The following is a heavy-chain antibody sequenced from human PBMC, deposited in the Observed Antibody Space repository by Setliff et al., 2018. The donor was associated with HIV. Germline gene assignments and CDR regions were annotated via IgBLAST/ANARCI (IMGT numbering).Heavy chain of an antibody. Sequence: SETLSLTCSVSGGSINRGTYYWTWIRQSAGKGLEWIGHIYITGDTDYNPSLKSRVTISVDTSKNQFSLTLTSVTAADTALYYCAKYGPNCRSITCDEGYYFDSWGQGALVTVSS. D-gene: IGHD2-2*01. V-gene: IGHV4-61*09. CDR2: IYITGDT. CDR3: AKYGPNCRSITCDEGYYFDS. J-gene: IGHJ4*02. CDR1: GGSINRGTYY.